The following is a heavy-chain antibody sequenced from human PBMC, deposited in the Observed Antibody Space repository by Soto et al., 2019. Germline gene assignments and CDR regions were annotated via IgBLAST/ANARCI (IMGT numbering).Heavy chain of an antibody. V-gene: IGHV3-23*01. Sequence: EVQLLESGGGLVQPGGSLRLSCAASGFTFSSYAMSWVRQAPGKGLEWVSAISGSGGSTYYADSVKGRFTISRDNSKNTLYLQMNSLIAEDTAVYYCAKDLVGFGELFPFDYWGQGTLVTVSS. CDR2: ISGSGGST. D-gene: IGHD3-10*01. J-gene: IGHJ4*02. CDR3: AKDLVGFGELFPFDY. CDR1: GFTFSSYA.